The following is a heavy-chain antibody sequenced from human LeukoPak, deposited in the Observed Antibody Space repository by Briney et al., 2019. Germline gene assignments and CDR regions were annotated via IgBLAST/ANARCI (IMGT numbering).Heavy chain of an antibody. CDR1: GGSTSSGSYY. V-gene: IGHV4-61*02. D-gene: IGHD1-1*01. CDR2: IYTSGST. CDR3: ARDYIPGACDI. Sequence: SETLSLTCTVSGGSTSSGSYYWSWIRQPAGKGLEWIGRIYTSGSTNYNPSLKSRDTISVDTSKNQFSLKLSSVTAADTAVYYCARDYIPGACDICGQGTMVTVSS. J-gene: IGHJ3*02.